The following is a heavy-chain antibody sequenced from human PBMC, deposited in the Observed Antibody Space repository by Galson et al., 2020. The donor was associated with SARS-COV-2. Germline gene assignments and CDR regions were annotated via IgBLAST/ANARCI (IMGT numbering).Heavy chain of an antibody. CDR3: ARDRPKSSGWFSDDASDI. CDR2: ISSSSSPI. Sequence: GESLKISCAASGFTFSDSSMSWLRQAPGKGLEWISFISSSSSPIYYADSVKGRFTISRDNAKNSLFLQMDSLRDADTAVYYCARDRPKSSGWFSDDASDIWGQGTMVTVSS. D-gene: IGHD6-19*01. CDR1: GFTFSDSS. J-gene: IGHJ3*02. V-gene: IGHV3-48*02.